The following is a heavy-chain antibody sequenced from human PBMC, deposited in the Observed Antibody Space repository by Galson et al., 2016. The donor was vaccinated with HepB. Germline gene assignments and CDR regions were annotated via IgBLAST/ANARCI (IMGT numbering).Heavy chain of an antibody. CDR2: IDPSDSYT. D-gene: IGHD3-10*01. J-gene: IGHJ4*02. CDR1: GYSFTSYW. CDR3: AGGHYGSGSFYPCDY. Sequence: QSGAEVKKPGESLRISCKGSGYSFTSYWISWVRQMPGKGLEWMGRIDPSDSYTNYSPSFQGHVTISADKSISTAYLQWSSLKASDTAMYYCAGGHYGSGSFYPCDYWGQGTLVTGSS. V-gene: IGHV5-10-1*01.